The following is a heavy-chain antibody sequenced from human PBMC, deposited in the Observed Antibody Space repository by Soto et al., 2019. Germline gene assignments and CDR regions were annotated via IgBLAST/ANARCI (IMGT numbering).Heavy chain of an antibody. CDR3: AKDKGDFWSGYYTDWFDP. D-gene: IGHD3-3*01. CDR2: ISGSGGST. V-gene: IGHV3-23*01. J-gene: IGHJ5*02. CDR1: GFTFSSYA. Sequence: EVQLLESGGGLVQPGGSLRLSCAASGFTFSSYAMNWVRQAPGKGLEWVSAISGSGGSTYYADSVKGRFTISRDNSKNTLYLQMNSLRAEDTAVYYCAKDKGDFWSGYYTDWFDPWGQGTLVTVSS.